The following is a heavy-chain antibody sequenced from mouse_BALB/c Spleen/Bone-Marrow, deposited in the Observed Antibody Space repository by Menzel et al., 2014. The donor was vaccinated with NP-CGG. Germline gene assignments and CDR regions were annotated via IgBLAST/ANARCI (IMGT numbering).Heavy chain of an antibody. D-gene: IGHD2-1*01. CDR3: TRSYYGNYFDV. CDR2: INPSNGGT. J-gene: IGHJ1*01. CDR1: GYTFTSYY. V-gene: IGHV1S81*02. Sequence: QVHVKQSGVELVKPGASVKLSCKASGYTFTSYYMYWVKQRPGQGLEWIGEINPSNGGTNFNEKFKSKATLTVDQSSSTAYIQLSSLTSEDSAVYYCTRSYYGNYFDVWGAGTTVTVSS.